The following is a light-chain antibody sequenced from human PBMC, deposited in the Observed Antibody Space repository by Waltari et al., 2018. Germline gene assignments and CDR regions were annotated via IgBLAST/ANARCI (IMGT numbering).Light chain of an antibody. J-gene: IGLJ3*02. CDR1: NSDVGTYNY. CDR2: DVS. Sequence: QSALTQPASVSGSPGQWITISCTGSNSDVGTYNYVSWYQQHPGKAPKLMIYDVSKRPSGVSGRFSGSKSGNTASLTISGLQAEDEADYYCSSYTSSSTLVFGGGTKVTVL. V-gene: IGLV2-14*01. CDR3: SSYTSSSTLV.